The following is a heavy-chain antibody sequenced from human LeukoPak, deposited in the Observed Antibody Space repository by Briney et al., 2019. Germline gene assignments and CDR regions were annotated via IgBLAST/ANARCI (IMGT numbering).Heavy chain of an antibody. D-gene: IGHD2-2*01. V-gene: IGHV4-34*01. J-gene: IGHJ6*02. CDR1: GGSFSGYY. Sequence: PSETLSLTCAVYGGSFSGYYWSWIRQPPGKGLEWIGEINHSGSTNYNPSLKSRVTISVDTSKNQFSLKLSSVTAADTAVYYYARLPHRSIVVVPAAIQSTTDYYYYGMDVWGQGTTVTVSS. CDR2: INHSGST. CDR3: ARLPHRSIVVVPAAIQSTTDYYYYGMDV.